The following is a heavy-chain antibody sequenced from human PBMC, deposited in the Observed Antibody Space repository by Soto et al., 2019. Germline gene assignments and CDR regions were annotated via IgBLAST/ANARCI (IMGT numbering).Heavy chain of an antibody. CDR3: ARDPNCSGGSCFARDAFDI. Sequence: GGSLRLSWAASGCTFSSYWMSWVRQAPGKGLEWVANIKQDGSEKYYVDSVKGRFTISRDNAKNSLYLQMNSLRAEETAVYYSARDPNCSGGSCFARDAFDIWGQGTRGIVSS. J-gene: IGHJ3*02. CDR1: GCTFSSYW. CDR2: IKQDGSEK. V-gene: IGHV3-7*03. D-gene: IGHD2-15*01.